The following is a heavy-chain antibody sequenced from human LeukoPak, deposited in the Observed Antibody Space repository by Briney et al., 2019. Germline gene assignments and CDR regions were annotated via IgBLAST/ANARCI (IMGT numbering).Heavy chain of an antibody. CDR2: IIPIFGTA. J-gene: IGHJ6*02. CDR1: GGTFSSYA. CDR3: ARGVGEGNSSNHNIPYYYYGMDV. D-gene: IGHD6-6*01. V-gene: IGHV1-69*13. Sequence: SVKVSCKASGGTFSSYAISWVRQAPGQGLEWMGGIIPIFGTANYAQKFQGRVTITADESTSTAYMELSSLRSEDTAVYYCARGVGEGNSSNHNIPYYYYGMDVWGQGTTVTVSS.